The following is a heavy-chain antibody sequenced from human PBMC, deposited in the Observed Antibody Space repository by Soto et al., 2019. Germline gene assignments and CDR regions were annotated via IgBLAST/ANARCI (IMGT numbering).Heavy chain of an antibody. Sequence: EVQLLESGGALVQPGGSLRLSCAVSGVTFSKYAMSWVRQPPGKGPEWVASITGSGGLTYYADSVKGRFTISRDNSKNILFLQRNRLSDEDTATYYCSKGDYGGNSPYWYFDLWGRGTLVIVSS. CDR1: GVTFSKYA. CDR2: ITGSGGLT. D-gene: IGHD4-17*01. V-gene: IGHV3-23*01. J-gene: IGHJ2*01. CDR3: SKGDYGGNSPYWYFDL.